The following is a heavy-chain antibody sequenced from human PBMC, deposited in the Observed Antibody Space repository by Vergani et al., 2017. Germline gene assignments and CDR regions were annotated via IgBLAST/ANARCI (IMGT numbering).Heavy chain of an antibody. Sequence: QVQLVESGGGVVPRGGSLRLYCATSGFTLSNYDMQWIRQGPGKGLEFVAFIQFDGSNQYYADSVKGRFTLSRDFSKNTLYLQMNSLRNDDTATYYCAKHFRGWGIDYWGQGTQVIVSS. CDR3: AKHFRGWGIDY. V-gene: IGHV3-30*02. J-gene: IGHJ4*02. D-gene: IGHD3-16*01. CDR2: IQFDGSNQ. CDR1: GFTLSNYD.